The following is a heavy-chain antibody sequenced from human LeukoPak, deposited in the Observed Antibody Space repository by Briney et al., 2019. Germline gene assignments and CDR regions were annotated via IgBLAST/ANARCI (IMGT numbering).Heavy chain of an antibody. CDR2: ISYDGSNK. J-gene: IGHJ5*02. CDR1: GFTFSSYG. D-gene: IGHD4-23*01. CDR3: ARDYGGNST. V-gene: IGHV3-30*03. Sequence: GGSLRLSCAASGFTFSSYGMHWVRQAPGKGLEWVAVISYDGSNKYYADSVKGRFTISRDNSKNTLYLQMNSLRAEDTAVYYCARDYGGNSTWGQGTLVTVSS.